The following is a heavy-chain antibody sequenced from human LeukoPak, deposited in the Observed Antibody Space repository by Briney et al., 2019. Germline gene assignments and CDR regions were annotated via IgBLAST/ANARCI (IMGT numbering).Heavy chain of an antibody. Sequence: SSVKVSCKASGGTFSSYAISWVRQAPGQGLEWMGRIIPILGIANYAQKFQGRVTITADKSTSTAYMELSSLRSEDTAVYYCARDMITFGRVIVSYPTYAFDIWGQGTMVTVSS. CDR2: IIPILGIA. CDR3: ARDMITFGRVIVSYPTYAFDI. D-gene: IGHD3-16*02. V-gene: IGHV1-69*04. J-gene: IGHJ3*02. CDR1: GGTFSSYA.